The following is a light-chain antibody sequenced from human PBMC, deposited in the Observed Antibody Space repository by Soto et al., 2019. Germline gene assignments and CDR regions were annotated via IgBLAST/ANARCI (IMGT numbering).Light chain of an antibody. CDR3: QQYSSFPWM. Sequence: DIQMTQSPSTLSASVGDRVTITCRASQSISSWLAWCQQKPGKAPKLLIYQASILESGVPSRFSESGSGTAYALTISSLQPDDFATYYCQQYSSFPWMLGQGTNVEIK. CDR2: QAS. V-gene: IGKV1-5*03. J-gene: IGKJ1*01. CDR1: QSISSW.